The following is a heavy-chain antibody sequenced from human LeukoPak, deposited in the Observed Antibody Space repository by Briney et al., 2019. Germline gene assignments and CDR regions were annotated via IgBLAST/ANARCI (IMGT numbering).Heavy chain of an antibody. CDR3: ARAYSSSWYANFDY. CDR1: GGSISSYY. D-gene: IGHD6-13*01. CDR2: IYYSGST. V-gene: IGHV4-59*01. Sequence: SETLSLTCTVSGGSISSYYWSWIRQPPGKGLEWIGYIYYSGSTNYNPSLKSRVTISVDTSKNQFSLKLSSVTAADTAVYYCARAYSSSWYANFDYWGQGTLVTVSS. J-gene: IGHJ4*02.